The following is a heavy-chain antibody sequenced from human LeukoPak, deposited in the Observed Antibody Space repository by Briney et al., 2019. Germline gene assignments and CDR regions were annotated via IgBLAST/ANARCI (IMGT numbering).Heavy chain of an antibody. CDR1: GFTFSSYG. CDR3: AKGVTIFGVVIMGYFDY. J-gene: IGHJ4*02. V-gene: IGHV3-30*02. CDR2: IRYDGSNK. Sequence: GGSLRLSCAASGFTFSSYGMHWVRQAPGKGLEWVAFIRYDGSNKYYADSVKGRFTISRDNSKNTLYLQMNSLRTEDTAMYYCAKGVTIFGVVIMGYFDYWGQGTLVTVSS. D-gene: IGHD3-3*01.